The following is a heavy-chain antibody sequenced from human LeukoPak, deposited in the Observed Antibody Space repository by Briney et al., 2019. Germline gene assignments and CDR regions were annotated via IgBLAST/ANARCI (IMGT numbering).Heavy chain of an antibody. V-gene: IGHV3-48*01. J-gene: IGHJ4*02. Sequence: GGSLRLSCAASGFTFSSYSMNWVRQAPGKGPEWVSYFNNVDKTIQYADSVKGRFTFSSDNAKNSLYLQMNSLRAEDTAVYYCASRRGWLQSMRFDYWGQGTLVTVSS. D-gene: IGHD5-24*01. CDR2: FNNVDKTI. CDR1: GFTFSSYS. CDR3: ASRRGWLQSMRFDY.